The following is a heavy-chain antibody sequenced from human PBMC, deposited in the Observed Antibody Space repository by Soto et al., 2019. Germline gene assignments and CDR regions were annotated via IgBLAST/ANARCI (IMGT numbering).Heavy chain of an antibody. CDR3: ARLNRVRGYSYDIHY. J-gene: IGHJ4*02. CDR2: INPNSGGT. CDR1: GYTFTGYY. Sequence: ASVKVSCKASGYTFTGYYMHWVRQAPGQGLEWMGWINPNSGGTNYAQKFQGRVTMTRDTSISTAYMELSRLRSDDTAVYYCARLNRVRGYSYDIHYWGQGTLVTVSS. V-gene: IGHV1-2*02. D-gene: IGHD5-18*01.